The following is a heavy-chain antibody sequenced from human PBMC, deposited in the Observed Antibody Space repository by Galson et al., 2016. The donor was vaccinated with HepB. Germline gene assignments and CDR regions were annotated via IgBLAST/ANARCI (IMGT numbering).Heavy chain of an antibody. CDR3: AKSGFCTSSTCYRFYYYSGMDV. CDR1: GFTFNLYA. J-gene: IGHJ6*02. CDR2: ISGSGDST. Sequence: SLRLSCAASGFTFNLYAMSWVRQAPGKGLEWVSSISGSGDSTYYADSVKGRFAISRDNSKNTLYLQMHSLSAEDTALYYCAKSGFCTSSTCYRFYYYSGMDVWGQGTTVTVSS. V-gene: IGHV3-23*01. D-gene: IGHD2-2*01.